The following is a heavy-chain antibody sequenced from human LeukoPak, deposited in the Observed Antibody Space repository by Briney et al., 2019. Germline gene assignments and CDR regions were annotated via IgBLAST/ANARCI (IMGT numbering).Heavy chain of an antibody. D-gene: IGHD1-26*01. CDR2: ISDYGSKI. CDR3: ARAGSYSVGVVHP. V-gene: IGHV3-30-3*01. CDR1: GFTFSSYA. J-gene: IGHJ5*02. Sequence: AGRSLRLSCAASGFTFSSYAMPWVRRAPGKGLEWVAVISDYGSKIYCADSVMGRFSISRDNSKNTLYLQKNSLRAEDTAVYYCARAGSYSVGVVHPWGQGTLVTVSS.